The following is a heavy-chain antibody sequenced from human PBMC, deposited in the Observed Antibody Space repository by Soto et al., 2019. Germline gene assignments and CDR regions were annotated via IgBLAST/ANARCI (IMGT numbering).Heavy chain of an antibody. CDR3: SRDFSLGMPSHFDS. J-gene: IGHJ4*02. D-gene: IGHD7-27*01. CDR1: GFTFRSYS. Sequence: EVQLVESGGGLVKPGGSLRLSCAASGFTFRSYSMNWVRQAPGKGLEWVSTISSSSHYIYYADSVRGRFAISRDNAQNLVFLQLSGLTAEDTAVYYCSRDFSLGMPSHFDSWGQGTLVTVSS. V-gene: IGHV3-21*01. CDR2: ISSSSHYI.